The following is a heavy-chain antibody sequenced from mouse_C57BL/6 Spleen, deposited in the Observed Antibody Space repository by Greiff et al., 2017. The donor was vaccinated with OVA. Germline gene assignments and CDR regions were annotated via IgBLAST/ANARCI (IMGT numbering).Heavy chain of an antibody. V-gene: IGHV1-18*01. Sequence: VQLQQSGPELVKPGASVKIPCKASGYTFTDYNMDWVKQSHGKSLEWIGDINPNNGGTIYNQKFKGKATLTVDKSSSTAYMELRSLTSEDTAVYYCARRSSGLDWFAYWGQGTLVTVSA. J-gene: IGHJ3*01. CDR1: GYTFTDYN. CDR3: ARRSSGLDWFAY. CDR2: INPNNGGT. D-gene: IGHD3-2*02.